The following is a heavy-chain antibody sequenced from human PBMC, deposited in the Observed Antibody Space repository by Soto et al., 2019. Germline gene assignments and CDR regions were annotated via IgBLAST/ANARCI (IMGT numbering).Heavy chain of an antibody. CDR1: GGSISSGGYY. V-gene: IGHV4-31*03. CDR2: IYYSGST. J-gene: IGHJ3*02. CDR3: ARDVVVAATHAFDI. D-gene: IGHD2-15*01. Sequence: QVQLQESGPGLVKPSQTLSLTCTVSGGSISSGGYYWSWIRQHPGKGLEWIGYIYYSGSTYYNPSLKSRVTISVDTSKSQFSLKLSSVTAADTAVYYCARDVVVAATHAFDIWGQGTMVTVSS.